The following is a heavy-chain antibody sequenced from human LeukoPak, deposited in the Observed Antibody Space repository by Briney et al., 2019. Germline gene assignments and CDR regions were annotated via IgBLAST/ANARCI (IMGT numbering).Heavy chain of an antibody. Sequence: ASVKVSCKASGYTFTGYYMHWVRQAPGQGLEWMGWINPSGGSTSYAQKFQGRVTMTRDTSTSTVYMELSSLRSEDTAVYYCARDFRYQIVGAIRERILDYWGQGTLVTVSS. V-gene: IGHV1-46*01. CDR2: INPSGGST. CDR3: ARDFRYQIVGAIRERILDY. D-gene: IGHD1-26*01. J-gene: IGHJ4*02. CDR1: GYTFTGYY.